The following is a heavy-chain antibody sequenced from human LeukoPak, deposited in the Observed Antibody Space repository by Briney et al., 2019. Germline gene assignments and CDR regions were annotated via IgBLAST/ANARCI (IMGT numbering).Heavy chain of an antibody. V-gene: IGHV3-30-3*01. CDR2: VSYDGTNT. J-gene: IGHJ4*02. Sequence: GRSLRLSCAASGFTFSTYAMHWVSQAPGKGLEWVAIVSYDGTNTYYADSVKGRFTISMNNSQNTAYLQMHSLRVEDTAMYYCARDITVAGTEDYWGQGTLVTVSS. D-gene: IGHD6-19*01. CDR3: ARDITVAGTEDY. CDR1: GFTFSTYA.